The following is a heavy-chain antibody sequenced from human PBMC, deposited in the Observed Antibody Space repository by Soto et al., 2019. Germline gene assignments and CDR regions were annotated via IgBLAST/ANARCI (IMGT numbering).Heavy chain of an antibody. V-gene: IGHV4-30-4*01. J-gene: IGHJ4*02. D-gene: IGHD2-15*01. CDR2: IYYSGST. CDR1: GGSISSGDYY. CDR3: ARSVVAALIPAW. Sequence: QVQLQESGPGLVKPSQTLSLTCTVSGGSISSGDYYWSWIRQPPGKGLEWIGYIYYSGSTYYNPSLKSRXXIXVXXSKNQFSLKLSSVTAADTAVYYCARSVVAALIPAWWGQGTLVTVSS.